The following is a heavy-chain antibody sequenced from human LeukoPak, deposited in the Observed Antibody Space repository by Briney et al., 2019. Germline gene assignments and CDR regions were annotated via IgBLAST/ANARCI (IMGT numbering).Heavy chain of an antibody. D-gene: IGHD6-6*01. Sequence: SVTLSLTCTVSGGSISSYYWSWIRQPAGKGLEWIGRIYTSGSTNYTPSLKSRVTMSVDTSKNQFSLKLSSVTAADTAVYYCARDYPEYHGGGYYYYMDVWGKGTTVTVSS. V-gene: IGHV4-4*07. CDR2: IYTSGST. J-gene: IGHJ6*03. CDR3: ARDYPEYHGGGYYYYMDV. CDR1: GGSISSYY.